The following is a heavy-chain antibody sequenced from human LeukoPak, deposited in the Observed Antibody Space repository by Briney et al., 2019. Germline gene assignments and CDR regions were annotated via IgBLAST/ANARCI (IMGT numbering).Heavy chain of an antibody. Sequence: SETLSLTCAVYGGSFSGYYWSWIRQPPGKGLEWIGSIYYSGSTYYNPSLKSRVTISVDTSKNQFSLKLSSVTAADTAFYYCARYIVSYPHDAFDIWGQGTMVTVSS. J-gene: IGHJ3*02. CDR3: ARYIVSYPHDAFDI. V-gene: IGHV4-34*01. CDR2: IYYSGST. CDR1: GGSFSGYY. D-gene: IGHD1-26*01.